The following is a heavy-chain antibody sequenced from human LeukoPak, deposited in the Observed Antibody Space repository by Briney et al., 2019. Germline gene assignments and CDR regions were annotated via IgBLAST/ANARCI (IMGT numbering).Heavy chain of an antibody. CDR2: ISSSSSYI. Sequence: GGSLRPSCAASGFTFSSYSMNWVRQAPGKGLEWVSSISSSSSYIYYADSVKGRFTISRDNAKNSLYLQMNSLRAEDTAVFYCAKDRGDYFDYWGQGTLVTVSS. CDR1: GFTFSSYS. CDR3: AKDRGDYFDY. J-gene: IGHJ4*02. V-gene: IGHV3-21*01.